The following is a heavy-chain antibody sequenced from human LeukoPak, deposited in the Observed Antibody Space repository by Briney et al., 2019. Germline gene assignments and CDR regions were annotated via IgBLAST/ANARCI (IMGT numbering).Heavy chain of an antibody. CDR1: GFTFSSYG. Sequence: PGGSLRLSCAASGFTFSSYGMHWVRQAPGKGLEWVAVISYDGSNKYYADSVKGRFTISRDNSKNTLYLQMNSLRAEDTAVYYCARDYAITFGGVIIWDAFDIWGQGTMVTVSS. J-gene: IGHJ3*02. D-gene: IGHD3-16*01. CDR2: ISYDGSNK. V-gene: IGHV3-30*03. CDR3: ARDYAITFGGVIIWDAFDI.